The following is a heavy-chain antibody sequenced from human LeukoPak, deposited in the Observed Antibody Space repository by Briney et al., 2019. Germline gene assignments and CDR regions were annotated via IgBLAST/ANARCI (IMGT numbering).Heavy chain of an antibody. V-gene: IGHV3-33*08. Sequence: PGGSLRLSCAASGFTFSSYGMHWVRQAPGKGLEGVAVIWYDGSNKYYADSVKGRFTISRDNSKNTLYLQMNSMRAEDTAVYYCARGYGGVYYYYYYGMDVWGQGTTVTVSS. CDR1: GFTFSSYG. CDR3: ARGYGGVYYYYYYGMDV. D-gene: IGHD3-16*01. J-gene: IGHJ6*02. CDR2: IWYDGSNK.